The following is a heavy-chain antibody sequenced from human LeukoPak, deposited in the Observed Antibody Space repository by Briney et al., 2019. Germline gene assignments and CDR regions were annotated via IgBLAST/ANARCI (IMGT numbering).Heavy chain of an antibody. CDR3: ARHLPYYDILTGYRYDAFDI. CDR2: IYPGDSDT. CDR1: GYSFTSYW. V-gene: IGHV5-51*01. J-gene: IGHJ3*02. Sequence: GESLKISCKGSGYSFTSYWIGWVRQMPGKGLEWMGIIYPGDSDTRYSPSFQGQVAISADKSISTAYLQWSSLKASDTAMYYCARHLPYYDILTGYRYDAFDIWGQGTMVTVSS. D-gene: IGHD3-9*01.